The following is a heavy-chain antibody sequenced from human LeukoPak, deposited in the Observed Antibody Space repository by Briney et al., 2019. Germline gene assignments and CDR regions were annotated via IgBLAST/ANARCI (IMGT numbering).Heavy chain of an antibody. Sequence: GGSLRLSCAASGFTVSSNYMSWVRQAPGKGLEWVSVIYSGGSTYYADSVKGRFTIPRDNSKNTLYLQMNSLRAEDTAVYYCARDGEEYYFDYWGQGTLVTVSS. V-gene: IGHV3-53*01. CDR1: GFTVSSNY. J-gene: IGHJ4*02. D-gene: IGHD2-21*01. CDR2: IYSGGST. CDR3: ARDGEEYYFDY.